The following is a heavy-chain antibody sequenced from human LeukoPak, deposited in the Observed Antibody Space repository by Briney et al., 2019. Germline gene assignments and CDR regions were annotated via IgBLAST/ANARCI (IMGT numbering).Heavy chain of an antibody. Sequence: ASVKVSCKTSGYTFSSHGLTWMRQAPGQGPEWLGWSSPYNGNTNYAQKFQGRVTMTTDTSTNTAYMELRSLRSDDTAVYYCARDTDHYFDYWGQGTLVTVSS. J-gene: IGHJ4*02. CDR2: SSPYNGNT. CDR3: ARDTDHYFDY. V-gene: IGHV1-18*01. D-gene: IGHD2-8*02. CDR1: GYTFSSHG.